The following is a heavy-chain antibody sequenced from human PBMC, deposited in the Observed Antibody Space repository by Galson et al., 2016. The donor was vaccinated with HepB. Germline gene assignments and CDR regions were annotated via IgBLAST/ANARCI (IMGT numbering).Heavy chain of an antibody. CDR3: VRNGNFNEFDP. V-gene: IGHV2-5*02. J-gene: IGHJ5*02. Sequence: PALVKPTQTLTLTCTVSGFSLSTYGVGVGWIRQPPGKALEWLALISWDDDKRYRPSLKSRLSVTRDTSKNQVVLTMTNMDPADTAVYYCVRNGNFNEFDPWGQGALVIVSS. CDR2: ISWDDDK. D-gene: IGHD1-7*01. CDR1: GFSLSTYGVG.